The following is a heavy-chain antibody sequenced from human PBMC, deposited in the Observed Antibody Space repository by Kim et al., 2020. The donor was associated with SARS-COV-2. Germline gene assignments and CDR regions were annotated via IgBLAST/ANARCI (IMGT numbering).Heavy chain of an antibody. Sequence: SETLSLTCTVSGGSISSSSYYWCWIRQPPGKGLEWIGSIYYSGSTYYNPSLKSRVTISVDTSKNQFSLKLSSVTAADTAVYYCARRGKQQLAYYYYYGMDVWGQGTTVTVSS. CDR1: GGSISSSSYY. V-gene: IGHV4-39*01. D-gene: IGHD6-13*01. CDR3: ARRGKQQLAYYYYYGMDV. CDR2: IYYSGST. J-gene: IGHJ6*02.